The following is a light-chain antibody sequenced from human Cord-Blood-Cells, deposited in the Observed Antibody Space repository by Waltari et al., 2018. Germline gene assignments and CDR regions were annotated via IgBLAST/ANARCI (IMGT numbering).Light chain of an antibody. CDR2: DAS. J-gene: IGKJ4*01. CDR1: QSVSSY. V-gene: IGKV3-11*01. CDR3: QQRSNWPPT. Sequence: EIVLPQSPATLSLSPRERAHLSCRASQSVSSYLAWYQQKPGQAPRLLIYDASNRATGIPARFSGSGSGTDFTLTISSLEPEDFAVYYCQQRSNWPPTFGGGTKVEIK.